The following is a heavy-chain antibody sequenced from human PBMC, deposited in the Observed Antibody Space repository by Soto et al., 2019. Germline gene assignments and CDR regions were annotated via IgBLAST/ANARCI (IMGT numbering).Heavy chain of an antibody. CDR1: GGTFSSYT. V-gene: IGHV1-69*02. J-gene: IGHJ3*02. CDR2: ILPILGIA. Sequence: QVQLVQSGAEVKKPGSSVKVSCKASGGTFSSYTISWVRQAPGQGLEWMGRILPILGIANYAQKFKGRVTITADKSSSATYMELSSLRSEDTAVYYCASSLADFVVVVPANSDAFAIWGQGTMVTVSS. CDR3: ASSLADFVVVVPANSDAFAI. D-gene: IGHD2-15*01.